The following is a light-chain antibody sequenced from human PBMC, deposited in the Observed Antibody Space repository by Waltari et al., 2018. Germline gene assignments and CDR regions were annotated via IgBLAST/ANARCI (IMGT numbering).Light chain of an antibody. V-gene: IGKV1-33*01. CDR2: DAS. CDR1: QDINNY. CDR3: QQYEDLPFT. J-gene: IGKJ4*01. Sequence: DIQMTQSPSSLSASVGDRVTITCQASQDINNYLNWYQQKPGKAPKLLIYDASNLETGVTSRFSGSESGTYFTFTISSLQPEDIATFYCQQYEDLPFTFGGGTKVDIK.